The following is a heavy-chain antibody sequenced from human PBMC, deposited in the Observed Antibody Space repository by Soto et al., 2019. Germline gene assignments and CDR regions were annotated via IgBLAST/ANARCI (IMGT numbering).Heavy chain of an antibody. CDR1: GYTFTSYG. V-gene: IGHV1-18*01. J-gene: IGHJ4*02. CDR3: ARDLAPVDY. CDR2: ISAYNGNT. Sequence: QVQLVQSGAEVKKPGASVKVSCKASGYTFTSYGISWVRQAPGQGLEWMGWISAYNGNTNYAQKLQGRVTMTTDTARSTAYMELRSVRSDETAGYYCARDLAPVDYWGQGSLVSVSS.